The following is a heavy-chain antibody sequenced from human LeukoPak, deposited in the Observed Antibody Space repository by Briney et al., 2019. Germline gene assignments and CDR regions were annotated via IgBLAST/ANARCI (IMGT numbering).Heavy chain of an antibody. CDR2: IKQDGSEK. CDR1: GFTFSSYW. CDR3: ARGSSSWYHVLDWFDP. V-gene: IGHV3-7*03. D-gene: IGHD6-13*01. J-gene: IGHJ5*02. Sequence: GGSLRLSCAASGFTFSSYWMSWVRQAPGKGLEWVANIKQDGSEKYYVDSVKGRFTISRDNAKNSLYLQMNNLRAEDTAVYYCARGSSSWYHVLDWFDPWGQGTLVTVFS.